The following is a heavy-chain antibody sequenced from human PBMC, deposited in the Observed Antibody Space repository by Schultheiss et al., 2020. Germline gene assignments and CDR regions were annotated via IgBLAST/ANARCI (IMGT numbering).Heavy chain of an antibody. CDR1: GFTVSSNY. CDR2: IYGGGST. CDR3: ARDGNSWGMDV. J-gene: IGHJ6*02. V-gene: IGHV3-53*01. Sequence: GESLKISCAASGFTVSSNYMSWVRQAPGKGLEWVSIIYGGGSTYYADSVKGRFTISRDNSKNTLYLQMNSLKAEDTAVYYCARDGNSWGMDVWGQGTTVNGS. D-gene: IGHD4-23*01.